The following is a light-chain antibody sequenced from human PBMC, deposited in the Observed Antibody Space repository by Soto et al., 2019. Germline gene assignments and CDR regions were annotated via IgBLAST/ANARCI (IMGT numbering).Light chain of an antibody. Sequence: EIVLTQSPGTLSLSPGERATLSCRASQSVSSSYLAWYQQKPGQAPRLLIYGASSRSTGIPDRFSGSGSGTDFTLTISRLEPEDFPVYYCQQYGSSSPWTFGQGTKVEIK. CDR3: QQYGSSSPWT. J-gene: IGKJ1*01. CDR1: QSVSSSY. CDR2: GAS. V-gene: IGKV3-20*01.